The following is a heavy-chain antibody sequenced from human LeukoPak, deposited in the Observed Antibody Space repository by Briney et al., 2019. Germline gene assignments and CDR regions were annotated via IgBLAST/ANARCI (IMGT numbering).Heavy chain of an antibody. CDR1: GYTLTELS. D-gene: IGHD3-10*01. Sequence: GASVKVSCKVSGYTLTELSMHWVRQAPGKGLEWMGGFDPEDGETIYAQKFQGRVTMTEDTSTDTAYMELSSPRSEDTAVYYCATDTGSGSYLFDYWGQGTLVTVSS. CDR3: ATDTGSGSYLFDY. CDR2: FDPEDGET. V-gene: IGHV1-24*01. J-gene: IGHJ4*02.